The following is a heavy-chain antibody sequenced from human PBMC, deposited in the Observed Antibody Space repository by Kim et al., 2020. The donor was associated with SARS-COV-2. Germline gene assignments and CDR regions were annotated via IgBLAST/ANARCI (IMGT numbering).Heavy chain of an antibody. Sequence: GGSLRLSCAASGFTFSSYGMHWVRQAPGKGLEWVAVISYDGSNKYYADSVKGRFTISRDNSKNTLYLQMNSLRAEDTAVYYCAKDSGAVAGIFDYWGQGTLVTVSS. CDR3: AKDSGAVAGIFDY. V-gene: IGHV3-30*18. CDR2: ISYDGSNK. CDR1: GFTFSSYG. D-gene: IGHD6-19*01. J-gene: IGHJ4*02.